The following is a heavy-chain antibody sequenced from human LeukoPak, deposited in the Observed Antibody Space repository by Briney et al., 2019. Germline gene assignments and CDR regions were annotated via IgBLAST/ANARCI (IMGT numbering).Heavy chain of an antibody. V-gene: IGHV3-9*01. CDR1: GFTFSDYG. D-gene: IGHD1-14*01. Sequence: PGGSLRLSCAASGFTFSDYGMHWVRQAPGKGLEWVSRISSNGGSTTYADSVKGRFTISRDNAKNSLYLQMNSLRAEDTALYYCAKDIATGNRLYYFDYWGQGTLVTVSS. CDR3: AKDIATGNRLYYFDY. J-gene: IGHJ4*02. CDR2: ISSNGGST.